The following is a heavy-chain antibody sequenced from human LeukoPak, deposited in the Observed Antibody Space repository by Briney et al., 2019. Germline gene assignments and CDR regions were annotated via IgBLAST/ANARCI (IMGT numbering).Heavy chain of an antibody. D-gene: IGHD6-19*01. J-gene: IGHJ4*02. CDR3: AKDQGVTVAVPGTRKWAFDY. CDR2: VSGSGATT. CDR1: GFTFSSYA. Sequence: GGSLRLSCAASGFTFSSYAMTWIRQAPGKGLEWVSGVSGSGATTYYADSVKGRFTISRDNSKNTLYLQMNSLRAEDTAVYHCAKDQGVTVAVPGTRKWAFDYWGQGTLVTVSS. V-gene: IGHV3-23*01.